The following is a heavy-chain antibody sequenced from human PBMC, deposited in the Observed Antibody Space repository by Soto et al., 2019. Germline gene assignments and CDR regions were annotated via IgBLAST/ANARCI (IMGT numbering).Heavy chain of an antibody. V-gene: IGHV4-39*07. CDR2: IFYLGSS. CDR1: GDSIISSDFY. D-gene: IGHD3-10*01. J-gene: IGHJ6*02. Sequence: SLPCTVSGDSIISSDFYWGWVRQPPGKGLEWIGSIFYLGSSYYNPSLKSRVTMSVDTSKNQFSLRLRSVTAADTAVYYCARDPPRVFHDGSGSYYYCGMDGWGQGTTVTVSS. CDR3: ARDPPRVFHDGSGSYYYCGMDG.